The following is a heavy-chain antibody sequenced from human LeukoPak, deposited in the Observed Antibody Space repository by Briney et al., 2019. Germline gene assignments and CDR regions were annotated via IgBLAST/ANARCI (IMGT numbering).Heavy chain of an antibody. CDR1: GGSISSSGYY. CDR2: VCYTGST. D-gene: IGHD3-22*01. Sequence: SETLSLTCTVSGGSISSSGYYWGWIRQPPGKGLEWIGTVCYTGSTYYNPSLKSRVTISEDTSRNQFSLKLNSVTAADTAVYYCARGSGTYYYDSGGYLNWFDPWGQGILVPVSS. J-gene: IGHJ5*02. CDR3: ARGSGTYYYDSGGYLNWFDP. V-gene: IGHV4-39*01.